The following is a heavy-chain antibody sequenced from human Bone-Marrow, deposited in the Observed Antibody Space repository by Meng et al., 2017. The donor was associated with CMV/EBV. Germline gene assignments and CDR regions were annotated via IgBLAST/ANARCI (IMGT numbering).Heavy chain of an antibody. Sequence: GGSLRLSCAASGFTFSDYYMSWIRQAPGKGLEWVSYISSSGSTIYYADSVKGRSTISRDNAKNSLYLQMNSLRAEDTAVYYCAREYCSSTSCSLWLGVDVWGQGTTVTVSS. D-gene: IGHD2-2*01. CDR1: GFTFSDYY. CDR3: AREYCSSTSCSLWLGVDV. J-gene: IGHJ6*02. CDR2: ISSSGSTI. V-gene: IGHV3-11*04.